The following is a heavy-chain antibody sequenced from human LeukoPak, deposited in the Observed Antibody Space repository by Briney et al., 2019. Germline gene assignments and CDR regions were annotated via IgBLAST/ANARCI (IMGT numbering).Heavy chain of an antibody. Sequence: PSETLSLTCAVYGGSLGGYSWSWIRQPPGKGLEWIGEINHSGSTNYNPSLKSRVTISVDTSKNQFSLKLSSVTAADTAVYYCARGTNYYDSSGYPQVEYFDYWGQGTLVTVSS. CDR3: ARGTNYYDSSGYPQVEYFDY. D-gene: IGHD3-22*01. CDR1: GGSLGGYS. V-gene: IGHV4-34*01. J-gene: IGHJ4*02. CDR2: INHSGST.